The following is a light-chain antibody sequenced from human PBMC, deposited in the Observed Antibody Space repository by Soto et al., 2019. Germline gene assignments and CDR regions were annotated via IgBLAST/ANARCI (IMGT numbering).Light chain of an antibody. Sequence: QSALTQPASVSGSPGQSITISCTGTSSDVGGYNYVSWYQQHPGKAPKLMIYEVSNRPSGVSNRFSGSKSGNTASLTISGLQAEDEADYYCAAWDDSLNYVFGTGTKLTVL. CDR2: EVS. CDR3: AAWDDSLNYV. V-gene: IGLV2-14*01. CDR1: SSDVGGYNY. J-gene: IGLJ1*01.